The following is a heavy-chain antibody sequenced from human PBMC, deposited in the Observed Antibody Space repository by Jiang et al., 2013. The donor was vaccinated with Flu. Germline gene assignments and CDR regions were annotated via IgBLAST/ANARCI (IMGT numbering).Heavy chain of an antibody. CDR3: AREGYYFDSAGSPRSHGLDG. D-gene: IGHD3-22*01. J-gene: IGHJ6*02. CDR1: AYSFTKYA. CDR2: INTETGDP. Sequence: QSGSELKKPGASVKVSCKASAYSFTKYALTWVRQAPGQGLEWMGWINTETGDPTYAQAFTGRFVFSSDTSVSTAYLHISGLKAEDTAIYYCAREGYYFDSAGSPRSHGLDGLGPKGPRSPSP. V-gene: IGHV7-4-1*02.